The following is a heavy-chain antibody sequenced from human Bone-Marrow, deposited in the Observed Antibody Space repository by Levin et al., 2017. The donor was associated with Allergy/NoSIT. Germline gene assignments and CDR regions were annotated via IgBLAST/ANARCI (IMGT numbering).Heavy chain of an antibody. D-gene: IGHD6-19*01. CDR1: GYRFSSYW. CDR2: IDPSDSFV. V-gene: IGHV5-10-1*01. J-gene: IGHJ4*02. CDR3: ARPGDTRGWSPLDS. Sequence: GESLKISCKGSGYRFSSYWISWVRQMPGKGLEWMGAIDPSDSFVNYDPSFQGLVTISTDSPISTAYLQWNSLKASDTAIYYCARPGDTRGWSPLDSWGQGTLVIVSS.